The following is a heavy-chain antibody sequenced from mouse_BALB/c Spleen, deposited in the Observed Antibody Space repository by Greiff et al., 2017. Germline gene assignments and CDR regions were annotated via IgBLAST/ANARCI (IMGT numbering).Heavy chain of an antibody. CDR1: GFNIKDTY. CDR3: ARSRGYDWYFDV. Sequence: EVKLVESGAELVKPGASVKLSCTASGFNIKDTYMHWVKQRPEQGLEWIGRIDPANGNTKYDPKFQGKATITADTSSNTAYLQLSSLTSEDTAVYYCARSRGYDWYFDVWGAGTTVTVSS. V-gene: IGHV14-3*02. CDR2: IDPANGNT. J-gene: IGHJ1*01. D-gene: IGHD2-2*01.